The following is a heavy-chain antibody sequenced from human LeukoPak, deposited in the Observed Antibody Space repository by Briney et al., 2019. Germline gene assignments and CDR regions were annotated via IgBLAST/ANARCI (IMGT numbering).Heavy chain of an antibody. CDR1: GFTVSSNY. V-gene: IGHV3-53*01. J-gene: IGHJ6*02. Sequence: GGFLRLSCAASGFTVSSNYMSGVRQAPGKGLEWVSVIYSGGSTYYADSVKGRFTISRDNSKNTLYLQMNSLRAEDTAVYYCARDTFLAGSGSYYDYYGMDVWGQGTTVTVSS. CDR2: IYSGGST. D-gene: IGHD3-10*01. CDR3: ARDTFLAGSGSYYDYYGMDV.